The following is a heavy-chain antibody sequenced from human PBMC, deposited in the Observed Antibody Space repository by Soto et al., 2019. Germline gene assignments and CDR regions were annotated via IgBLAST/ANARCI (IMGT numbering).Heavy chain of an antibody. J-gene: IGHJ6*02. Sequence: VGSLRLSCAASGFTFSSYSMNWVRQAPGKGLEWVSSISSSSSYIYYAGSVKGRFTISRDNAKNSLYLQMNSLRAEDTAVYYCARDLVGLYYGMDVWGQGTTVTVSS. CDR2: ISSSSSYI. D-gene: IGHD2-8*02. V-gene: IGHV3-21*01. CDR1: GFTFSSYS. CDR3: ARDLVGLYYGMDV.